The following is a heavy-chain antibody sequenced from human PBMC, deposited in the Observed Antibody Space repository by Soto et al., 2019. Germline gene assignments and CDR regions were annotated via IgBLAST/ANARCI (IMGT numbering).Heavy chain of an antibody. CDR2: IIPIFGTA. J-gene: IGHJ6*02. V-gene: IGHV1-69*12. CDR3: ARVVAAAGYYYYYGMDV. CDR1: GGTFSSYA. D-gene: IGHD6-13*01. Sequence: QVQLVQSGAEVKKPGSSVKVSCKASGGTFSSYAISWVRQAPGQGLEWMGGIIPIFGTANYAQKFQGRVTITADESTRTASVELSSRSSEDTDVYYCARVVAAAGYYYYYGMDVWGQGTMVTVSS.